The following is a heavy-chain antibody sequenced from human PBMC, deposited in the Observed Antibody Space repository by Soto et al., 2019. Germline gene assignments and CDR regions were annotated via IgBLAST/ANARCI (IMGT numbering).Heavy chain of an antibody. V-gene: IGHV1-2*02. Sequence: ASVKVSCKASGFSFTGYYIHWLRQAPGQGLEWMGWINAHSGGTEYAQKFQGRVTLTRDTSISTAYMTLSSLRSDDTAIYYCAKDLTRQLAYWLDPWGQGTQVTI. CDR2: INAHSGGT. CDR1: GFSFTGYY. D-gene: IGHD6-6*01. CDR3: AKDLTRQLAYWLDP. J-gene: IGHJ5*02.